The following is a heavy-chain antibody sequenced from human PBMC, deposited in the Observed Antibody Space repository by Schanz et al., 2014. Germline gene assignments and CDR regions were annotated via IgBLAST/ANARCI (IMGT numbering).Heavy chain of an antibody. V-gene: IGHV1-18*01. CDR3: ARDFSAYVGNYFDY. CDR1: GGTFSRLT. CDR2: ISPYNGNT. Sequence: QVQLVQSGADVKKPGSSVRVSCKASGGTFSRLTFSWVRQAPGQGLEWMGWISPYNGNTNYAQKLQGRVTMTTDTSTSTSYMELTSLRFDDTAVYYCARDFSAYVGNYFDYWGQGTLVTVSS. D-gene: IGHD5-12*01. J-gene: IGHJ4*02.